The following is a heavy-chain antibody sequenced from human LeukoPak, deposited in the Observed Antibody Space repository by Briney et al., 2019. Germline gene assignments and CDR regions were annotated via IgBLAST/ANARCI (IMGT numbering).Heavy chain of an antibody. V-gene: IGHV1-18*01. D-gene: IGHD5-12*01. CDR2: ISGSSENT. J-gene: IGHJ4*02. Sequence: ASVKVSCKASGYTFTNYGISWVRQAPGQGLEWMGWISGSSENTDSAQKFQGRVTMTTDTSTSTAYMELRNLRSDDTAAYYCARVGRTKVATMAYWGQGTLVTVSS. CDR1: GYTFTNYG. CDR3: ARVGRTKVATMAY.